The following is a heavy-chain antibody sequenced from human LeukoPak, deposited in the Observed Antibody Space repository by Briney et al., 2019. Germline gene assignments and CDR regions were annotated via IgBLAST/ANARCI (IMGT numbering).Heavy chain of an antibody. Sequence: SQTLSLTCTVSGGSISSGSDYWSWIRQPAGKGLEWIGRIYISGSSNYNPSLKSRVTISLDTSKNQFSLKLSSVTAADTAVYYCARVVGSGGSYYYYMDVWGKGTTVTVSS. V-gene: IGHV4-61*02. CDR1: GGSISSGSDY. D-gene: IGHD1-26*01. CDR2: IYISGSS. CDR3: ARVVGSGGSYYYYMDV. J-gene: IGHJ6*03.